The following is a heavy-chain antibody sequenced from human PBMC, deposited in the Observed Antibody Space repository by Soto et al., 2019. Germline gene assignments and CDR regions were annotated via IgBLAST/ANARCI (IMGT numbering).Heavy chain of an antibody. CDR2: INAGNGNT. V-gene: IGHV1-3*01. Sequence: ASVKVSCKASGYTFTSYAMHWVRQAPGQRLEWMGWINAGNGNTKYSQKFQGRVTITRDTSASTAYMELSSLRSEDTAVYYCAREARRDSSSWYWRTLDYWGQGTQVTVSS. CDR3: AREARRDSSSWYWRTLDY. CDR1: GYTFTSYA. J-gene: IGHJ4*02. D-gene: IGHD6-13*01.